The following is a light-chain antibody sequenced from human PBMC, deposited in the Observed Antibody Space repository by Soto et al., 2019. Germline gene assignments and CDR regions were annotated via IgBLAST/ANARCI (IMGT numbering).Light chain of an antibody. Sequence: DIVLTQSPGTLSLSPGARATLSCRASQSVSSSYLAWYQQKPGQAPRLLIYGASSRATGIPDRFSGSGSGRDFTLTISRLEPEDFAVYYCQLYGSSPTITVGQGTRLEIK. CDR3: QLYGSSPTIT. J-gene: IGKJ5*01. CDR1: QSVSSSY. CDR2: GAS. V-gene: IGKV3-20*01.